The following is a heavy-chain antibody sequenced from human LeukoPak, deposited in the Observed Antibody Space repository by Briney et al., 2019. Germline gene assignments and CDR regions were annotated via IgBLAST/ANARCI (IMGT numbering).Heavy chain of an antibody. Sequence: GGSLRLSCAASGFTFSSYAMSWVRQAPGKGLEWVSAISGSGGSTYYADSVKGRFTISRDNSKNTLYLQMNSLRAEDTAVYDCANVKSSGWYYFDYWGQGTLVTVSS. CDR2: ISGSGGST. CDR1: GFTFSSYA. CDR3: ANVKSSGWYYFDY. D-gene: IGHD6-19*01. J-gene: IGHJ4*02. V-gene: IGHV3-23*01.